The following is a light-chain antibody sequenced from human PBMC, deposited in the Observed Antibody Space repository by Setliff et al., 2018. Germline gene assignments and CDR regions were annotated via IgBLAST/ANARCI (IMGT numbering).Light chain of an antibody. J-gene: IGLJ1*01. CDR3: NAYSADTTYV. Sequence: SVLTQPASVSGSPGQSITISCSGTGRDVGSYDLVSWYQQHPGKAPKLIIYAVSDRPSGVSHRFSGSKSGNTAYLTISGLRTEDEADYYCNAYSADTTYVFGRGTKVTVL. CDR2: AVS. CDR1: GRDVGSYDL. V-gene: IGLV2-14*03.